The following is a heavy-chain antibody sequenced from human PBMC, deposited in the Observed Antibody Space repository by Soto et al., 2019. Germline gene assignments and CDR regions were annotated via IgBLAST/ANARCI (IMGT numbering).Heavy chain of an antibody. CDR3: ARGGIVVVPAGDDYGMDV. CDR2: IYSGGST. J-gene: IGHJ6*02. Sequence: EVQLVETGGGLIQPGGSLRLSCAASGFTVSSNYMSWVRQAPGKGLEWVSVIYSGGSTYYADSVKGRFTISRDNSKNTLYLQMNSLRAEDTAVYYCARGGIVVVPAGDDYGMDVWGQGTTVTVSS. D-gene: IGHD2-2*01. V-gene: IGHV3-53*02. CDR1: GFTVSSNY.